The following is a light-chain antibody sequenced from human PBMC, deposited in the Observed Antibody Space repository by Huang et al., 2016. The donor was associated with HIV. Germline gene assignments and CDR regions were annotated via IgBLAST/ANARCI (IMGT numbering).Light chain of an antibody. CDR1: QDISIL. Sequence: DIQMTQSPSSVSASEGDTVIITCRASQDISILLAWYQQKPREAPTLLIHSASILVSGVPSRFSGSGSGTNFSLTINGLRPDDFATYYCLQADISPRSFGQGTRLDIQ. J-gene: IGKJ5*01. V-gene: IGKV1-12*01. CDR2: SAS. CDR3: LQADISPRS.